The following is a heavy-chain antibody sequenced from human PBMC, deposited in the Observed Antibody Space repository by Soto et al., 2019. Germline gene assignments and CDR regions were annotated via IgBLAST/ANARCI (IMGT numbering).Heavy chain of an antibody. V-gene: IGHV1-18*01. J-gene: IGHJ4*02. CDR2: ISTYNGNT. Sequence: ASVKVSCKASGYTFTSYGISWVRQAPGQGLEWMGWISTYNGNTNYAQKFQGRVTVTTEISTNTAYMELRSLRSDDTAVYYCATYNDYSNYFDFWGQGTLVTVSS. CDR1: GYTFTSYG. D-gene: IGHD4-4*01. CDR3: ATYNDYSNYFDF.